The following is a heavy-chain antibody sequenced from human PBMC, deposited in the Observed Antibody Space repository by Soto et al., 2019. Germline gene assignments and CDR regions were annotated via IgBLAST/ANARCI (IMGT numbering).Heavy chain of an antibody. J-gene: IGHJ4*02. CDR1: GFTFNNYA. CDR2: ISGGGDIT. V-gene: IGHV3-23*01. Sequence: EVQLLESGGGLVQPGGSLRLSCAASGFTFNNYAMTWVRQAPGKGLEWVSAISGGGDITSYADSVKGRFTVSRDGSKNTPYLQMSSMSDQDTALYYCAXGXGDXXXXXPXVDXXXQGTLVTVSS. CDR3: AXGXGDXXXXXPXVDX.